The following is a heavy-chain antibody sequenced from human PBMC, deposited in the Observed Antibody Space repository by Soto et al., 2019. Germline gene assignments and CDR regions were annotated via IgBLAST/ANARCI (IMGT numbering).Heavy chain of an antibody. D-gene: IGHD2-8*01. Sequence: PGGSTRLSCAASGFTVSSHAMCWLRQDPGTGPEWVAFVDGSGGDTSYADSVKGRFTISRDSSDNSLYLHMNSLRAEDTGRYFCAKEIFAAAYAATSAFDLWGQGTLVTVSS. CDR1: GFTVSSHA. J-gene: IGHJ4*02. V-gene: IGHV3-23*01. CDR2: VDGSGGDT. CDR3: AKEIFAAAYAATSAFDL.